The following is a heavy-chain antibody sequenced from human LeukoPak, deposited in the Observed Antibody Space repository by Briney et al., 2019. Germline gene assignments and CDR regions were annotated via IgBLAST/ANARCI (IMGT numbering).Heavy chain of an antibody. CDR3: AKDYTSNWYDAFDI. Sequence: GGSLRLSCAASGFTFSSYAMSWVRQAPGKGLEWVSSISGSGSSTYFADSVKGRFTISRDNSKNTLYLQMNSLRAEDTAVYFCAKDYTSNWYDAFDIWGQGTMVTVSS. CDR2: ISGSGSST. V-gene: IGHV3-23*01. J-gene: IGHJ3*02. D-gene: IGHD6-13*01. CDR1: GFTFSSYA.